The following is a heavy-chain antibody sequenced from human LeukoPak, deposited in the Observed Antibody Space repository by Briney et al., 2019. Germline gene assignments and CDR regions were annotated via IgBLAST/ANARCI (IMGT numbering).Heavy chain of an antibody. Sequence: GASVKVSCKASGYTFTGYYMHWVRQAPGQGLEWMGWINPNSGGTNYAQKFQGRVTMTRDTSISTAYMELSRLRSDDTAVYYCARGHGGYCSSTSCYFGEFDYWGQGTLVTVSS. J-gene: IGHJ4*02. V-gene: IGHV1-2*02. D-gene: IGHD2-2*01. CDR3: ARGHGGYCSSTSCYFGEFDY. CDR2: INPNSGGT. CDR1: GYTFTGYY.